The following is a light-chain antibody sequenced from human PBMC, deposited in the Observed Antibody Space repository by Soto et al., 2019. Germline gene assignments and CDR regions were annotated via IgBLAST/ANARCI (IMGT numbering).Light chain of an antibody. CDR1: QSVTSN. Sequence: EIVLTQSPATLSLSPGERATLSCRASQSVTSNALAWYQQKPGQAPRLLIYGASSRATGIPDRFSGSGSGTDFTLTISSLEPEDFAVYYCQQRSKWPLTFGGGTKVDIK. CDR2: GAS. J-gene: IGKJ4*01. CDR3: QQRSKWPLT. V-gene: IGKV3-11*01.